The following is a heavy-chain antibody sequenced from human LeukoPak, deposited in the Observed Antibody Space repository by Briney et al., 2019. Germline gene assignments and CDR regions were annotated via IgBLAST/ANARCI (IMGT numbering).Heavy chain of an antibody. Sequence: PSETLSLTCTVSGGSISSSSYYWGWIRQPPGKGLEWIGSIYYSGSTYYNPSLKSRVTISVDTSKNQFSLKLSSVTAADTAVYYCARHDGDYYGMDVWGQGTTVTVS. CDR1: GGSISSSSYY. CDR2: IYYSGST. J-gene: IGHJ6*02. V-gene: IGHV4-39*01. CDR3: ARHDGDYYGMDV.